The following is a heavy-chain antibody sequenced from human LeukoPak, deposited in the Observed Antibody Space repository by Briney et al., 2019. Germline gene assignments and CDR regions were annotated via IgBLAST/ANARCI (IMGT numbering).Heavy chain of an antibody. J-gene: IGHJ3*01. V-gene: IGHV4-59*01. CDR1: SGSLSPNC. D-gene: IGHD2-8*01. Sequence: SETLSLTCSVFSGSLSPNCRPWIRQPPGKGLEWIGYVYYSGRTKYNPSLQSRLTISLDKSNNHFSLQLSSVTTADTAVYYCARLVDPDTNGAPDTFDVWGQGTMVTVSS. CDR3: ARLVDPDTNGAPDTFDV. CDR2: VYYSGRT.